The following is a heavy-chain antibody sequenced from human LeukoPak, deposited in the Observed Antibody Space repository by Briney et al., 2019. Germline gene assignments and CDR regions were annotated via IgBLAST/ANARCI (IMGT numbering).Heavy chain of an antibody. CDR2: TYYRSKWYN. J-gene: IGHJ4*02. CDR3: ARGNTAMSNFDY. Sequence: SQTLSLTCAISGDSIFSNTAAWNWIRQSPSRGLEWLGRTYYRSKWYNGYAVSVRSRITIDPDTSKNQFSLQLNSVTPEDTAVYYRARGNTAMSNFDYWGQGTLVTVSS. D-gene: IGHD5-18*01. V-gene: IGHV6-1*01. CDR1: GDSIFSNTAA.